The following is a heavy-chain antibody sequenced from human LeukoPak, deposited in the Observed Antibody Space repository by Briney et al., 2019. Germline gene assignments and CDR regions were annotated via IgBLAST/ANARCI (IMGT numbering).Heavy chain of an antibody. Sequence: GGSLRLSCAASGFNFSNYWRTWVRQPPGKGLEWVGDTNQDEIQKYYVDSVKGRFTISRDNAKNSLYLQMNNLRAEDTAVYYCARGGAPDYWGQGSLVTVSS. CDR2: TNQDEIQK. CDR3: ARGGAPDY. D-gene: IGHD1-26*01. J-gene: IGHJ4*02. CDR1: GFNFSNYW. V-gene: IGHV3-7*01.